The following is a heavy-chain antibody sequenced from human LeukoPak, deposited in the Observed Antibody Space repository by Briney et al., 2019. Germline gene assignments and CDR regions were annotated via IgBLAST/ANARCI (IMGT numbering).Heavy chain of an antibody. D-gene: IGHD3-3*01. CDR2: ISGSGGST. CDR1: GFTFSSYA. V-gene: IGHV3-23*01. Sequence: SGGSLRLSCAASGFTFSSYAMSWVRQAPGKGLEWVSAISGSGGSTYYADSVKGRFTISRDNSKNTLYLQMNSLRAEDTAVYYCARDRNSFYYDFWSGYYDYWGQGTLVTVSS. CDR3: ARDRNSFYYDFWSGYYDY. J-gene: IGHJ4*02.